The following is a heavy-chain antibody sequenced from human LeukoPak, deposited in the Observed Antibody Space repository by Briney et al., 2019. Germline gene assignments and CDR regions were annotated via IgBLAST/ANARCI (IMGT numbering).Heavy chain of an antibody. V-gene: IGHV4-39*01. D-gene: IGHD6-19*01. CDR2: IYYSGST. CDR1: GGSISNSSYY. CDR3: ARGYSSGWHDPLFDY. Sequence: PSETLSLTCAVSGGSISNSSYYWGWLRQPPGQGREWFVSIYYSGSTYYNPSLKRRVTISVDTPKNQFSLKLSSVTAADTAVYYCARGYSSGWHDPLFDYWGQGTLVTVSS. J-gene: IGHJ4*02.